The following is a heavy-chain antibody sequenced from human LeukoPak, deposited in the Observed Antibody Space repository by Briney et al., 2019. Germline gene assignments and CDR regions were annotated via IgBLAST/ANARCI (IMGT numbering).Heavy chain of an antibody. CDR2: VYPGDSDT. Sequence: SGESLKISCKGSGYNFINYWIGWVRQMPGKGLEWMGIVYPGDSDTRYSPSFQGQVTISADNSISPAYLQWSSLKASENAMYYCARSIHIATGGIANNYYGLDVWGQGTTVTVSS. CDR1: GYNFINYW. V-gene: IGHV5-51*01. CDR3: ARSIHIATGGIANNYYGLDV. D-gene: IGHD6-13*01. J-gene: IGHJ6*02.